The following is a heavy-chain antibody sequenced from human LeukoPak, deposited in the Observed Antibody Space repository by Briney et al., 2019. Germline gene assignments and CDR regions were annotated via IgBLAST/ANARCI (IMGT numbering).Heavy chain of an antibody. Sequence: GSSVKVSCKASGGTFSSYTISWVRQAPGQGLEWMGRIISILGIANYAQKFQGRVTITADKSTSTAYMELSSLRSEDTAVYYCASGGYGDSDYWGQGTLVTVSS. CDR2: IISILGIA. J-gene: IGHJ4*02. CDR1: GGTFSSYT. D-gene: IGHD4-17*01. V-gene: IGHV1-69*02. CDR3: ASGGYGDSDY.